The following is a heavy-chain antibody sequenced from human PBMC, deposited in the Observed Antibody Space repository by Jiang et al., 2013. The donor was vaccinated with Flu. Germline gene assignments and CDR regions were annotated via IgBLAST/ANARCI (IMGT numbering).Heavy chain of an antibody. J-gene: IGHJ1*01. CDR3: VRGIVD. V-gene: IGHV4-34*01. D-gene: IGHD1-26*01. CDR1: GGSFSGYY. Sequence: ALLKPSETLSLTCAVYGGSFSGYYWSWIRQPPGKGLEWIGEINHSGSTNYNPSLKSRVTISVDTSKNQFSLKLSSVTAADTAVYYCVRGIVDWGQGTLVTVSS. CDR2: INHSGST.